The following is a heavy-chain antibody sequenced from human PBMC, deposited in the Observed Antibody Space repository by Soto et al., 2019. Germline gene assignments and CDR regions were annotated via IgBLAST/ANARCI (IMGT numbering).Heavy chain of an antibody. CDR3: AREFEGHSSSWPFDY. V-gene: IGHV1-18*01. D-gene: IGHD6-13*01. CDR2: ISVYNGFT. J-gene: IGHJ4*02. Sequence: QVQLVQSGGEVKKPGASVRVSCRASGYTFPTYGIAWVRQAPGQGLEWMGWISVYNGFTHYAQKFRGRVTVNTETSTSTVHMELRSLSSDDTAVYYCAREFEGHSSSWPFDYWGQGTLVTVSA. CDR1: GYTFPTYG.